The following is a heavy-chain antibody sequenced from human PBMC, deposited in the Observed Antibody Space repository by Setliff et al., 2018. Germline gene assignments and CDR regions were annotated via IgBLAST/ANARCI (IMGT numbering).Heavy chain of an antibody. J-gene: IGHJ4*02. CDR2: INQSGNT. Sequence: TSETLSLTCTVYGGSFSDYYWGWIRQSPGKRPEWIAEINQSGNTNYNPSLNSRVSVSVDTPTNQFSLKVFSVTAADTAVYYCRFWSSYYKNDYWARGTLVTVS. D-gene: IGHD3-3*01. CDR3: RFWSSYYKNDY. CDR1: GGSFSDYY. V-gene: IGHV4-34*01.